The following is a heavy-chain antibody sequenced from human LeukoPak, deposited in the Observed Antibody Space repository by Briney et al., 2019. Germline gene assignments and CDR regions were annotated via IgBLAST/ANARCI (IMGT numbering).Heavy chain of an antibody. J-gene: IGHJ4*02. CDR1: GFTFSSYW. CDR3: AGSISGSYYVGDY. V-gene: IGHV3-74*01. CDR2: ISSDGSST. Sequence: GGSLRLSCAASGFTFSSYWMHWVRQAPGKGLVWVSRISSDGSSTSYAASVKGRFTISRDNAKNTLYLQMNSLRAEDTAIYYCAGSISGSYYVGDYWGQGTLVTVSS. D-gene: IGHD1-26*01.